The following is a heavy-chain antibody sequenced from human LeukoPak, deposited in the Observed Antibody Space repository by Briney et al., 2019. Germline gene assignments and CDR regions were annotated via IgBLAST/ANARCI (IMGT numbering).Heavy chain of an antibody. CDR2: MGRSGTNG. J-gene: IGHJ3*01. Sequence: GGSLRLSCAGSGFTFTSYSMNWVRQAPGKGLEWVSSMGRSGTNGYYAVSVKGRFIISRDNAKNSLFLQMNSLRAEDSALYYCVRELGAPAAGAFDLWGQGTLVTVSS. CDR3: VRELGAPAAGAFDL. CDR1: GFTFTSYS. D-gene: IGHD3-3*02. V-gene: IGHV3-21*01.